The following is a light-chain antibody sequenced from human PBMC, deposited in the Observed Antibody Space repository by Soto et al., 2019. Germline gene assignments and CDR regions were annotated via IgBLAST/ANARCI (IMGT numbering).Light chain of an antibody. CDR3: QQYGSSPL. CDR2: CAS. V-gene: IGKV3-20*01. J-gene: IGKJ1*01. CDR1: QSVSSSY. Sequence: EIVLTQSPGTLSLSPGERATLSCRASQSVSSSYLAWYQQKPGQAPRLLIYCASSRATGIPDRFSGSGSGTDLTLTISRLEPGDFAVYYCQQYGSSPLFGQGTKVEIK.